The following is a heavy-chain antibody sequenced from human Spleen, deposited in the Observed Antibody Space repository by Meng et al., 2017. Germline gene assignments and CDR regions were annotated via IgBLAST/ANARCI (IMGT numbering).Heavy chain of an antibody. CDR2: INPSSGTT. CDR1: GYTFTNNY. Sequence: VEAGAEVNKPGSSVKVDCTATGYTFTNNYVHWVRQAPGQGLEWMGIINPSSGTTSYAQKLQGRVTMTRDTSTSTVYMELSSLRSEDTAVYYCAREAGTNTVEYFDYWGHGSRV. D-gene: IGHD4-17*01. J-gene: IGHJ4*01. V-gene: IGHV1-46*01. CDR3: AREAGTNTVEYFDY.